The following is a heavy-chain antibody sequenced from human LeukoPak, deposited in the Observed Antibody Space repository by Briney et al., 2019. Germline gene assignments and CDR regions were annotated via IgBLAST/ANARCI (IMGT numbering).Heavy chain of an antibody. CDR1: GFTVSSNY. Sequence: GGSLRLSCAASGFTVSSNYMNWVRQAPGKGLEWFSVIYSGGSTYYADSVKGRFTISRDNSKNTLFLQMNSLRAEDTAVYYCARDLAGMDVWGQGTTVTVSS. V-gene: IGHV3-66*01. D-gene: IGHD3-3*02. J-gene: IGHJ6*02. CDR3: ARDLAGMDV. CDR2: IYSGGST.